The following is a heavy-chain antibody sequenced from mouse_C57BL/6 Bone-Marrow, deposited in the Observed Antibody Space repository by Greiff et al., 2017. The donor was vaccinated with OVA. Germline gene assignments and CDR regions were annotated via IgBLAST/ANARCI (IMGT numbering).Heavy chain of an antibody. CDR2: ISNGGGST. CDR1: GFTFSDYY. CDR3: ARSFFPSG. V-gene: IGHV5-12*01. D-gene: IGHD3-1*01. J-gene: IGHJ3*02. Sequence: EVKVVESGGGLVQPGGSLKLSCAASGFTFSDYYMYWVRQTPGKRLEWVAYISNGGGSTYYPDTVKGRFTISRDNAKNTLYLQMSRLKSEDTAMYYCARSFFPSGWGQGTLVTVSA.